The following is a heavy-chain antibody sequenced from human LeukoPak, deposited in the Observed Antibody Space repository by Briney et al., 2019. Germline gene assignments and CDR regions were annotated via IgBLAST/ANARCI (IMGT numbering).Heavy chain of an antibody. CDR1: GGSISSYY. J-gene: IGHJ4*02. D-gene: IGHD1-26*01. V-gene: IGHV4-59*01. Sequence: SETLSLTCTVSGGSISSYYWSWIRQPPGKGLEWIGCIYYGGSTNYNPSLKSRVTISVDTSKNQFSLKLSSVTAADTAVYYCARAGPHSGSYYYFDYWGQGTLVTVSS. CDR3: ARAGPHSGSYYYFDY. CDR2: IYYGGST.